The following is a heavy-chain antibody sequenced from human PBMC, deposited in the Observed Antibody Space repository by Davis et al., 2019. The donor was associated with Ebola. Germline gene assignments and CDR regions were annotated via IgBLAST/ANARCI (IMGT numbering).Heavy chain of an antibody. J-gene: IGHJ6*02. D-gene: IGHD3-10*01. CDR3: ARDGAWVTMVRGQRYGMDV. CDR2: IIPILGIA. Sequence: AASVKVSCKASGGTFSSYAISWVRQAPGQGLEWMGRIIPILGIANYAQKFQGRVTITADESTSTAYMELSSLRSEDTAVYYCARDGAWVTMVRGQRYGMDVWGQGTTVTVSS. CDR1: GGTFSSYA. V-gene: IGHV1-69*04.